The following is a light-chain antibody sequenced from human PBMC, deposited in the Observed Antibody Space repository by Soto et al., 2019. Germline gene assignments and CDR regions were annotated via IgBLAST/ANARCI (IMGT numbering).Light chain of an antibody. Sequence: EIVLTQSPATLSLSPGERATLSCTASQSISTYLAWYQQKPGQAPRLLVYAASYRATGIPARFSGSGSGTDFTLTISSLEPEDFAVYYCQQRDKWPRFGGGTRVEIK. CDR1: QSISTY. V-gene: IGKV3-11*01. CDR2: AAS. J-gene: IGKJ4*01. CDR3: QQRDKWPR.